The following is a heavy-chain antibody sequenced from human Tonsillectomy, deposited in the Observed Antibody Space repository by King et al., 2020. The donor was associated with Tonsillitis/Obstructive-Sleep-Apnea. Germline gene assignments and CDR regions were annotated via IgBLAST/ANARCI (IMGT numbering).Heavy chain of an antibody. V-gene: IGHV3-11*05. D-gene: IGHD6-19*01. J-gene: IGHJ5*02. CDR1: GFTFSDYY. Sequence: VQLVESGGGLVKPGGSLRLSCAASGFTFSDYYMSWIRQAPGKGLEWVSYISSSSSYTNYADSVKGRFTISRDNAKNSLYLQMNSLRAEDTAVYYCASPPGGTAVAVNWFDPWGQGTLVTVSS. CDR3: ASPPGGTAVAVNWFDP. CDR2: ISSSSSYT.